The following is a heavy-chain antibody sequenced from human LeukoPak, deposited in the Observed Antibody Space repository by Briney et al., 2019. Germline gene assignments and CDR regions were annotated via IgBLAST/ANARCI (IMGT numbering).Heavy chain of an antibody. J-gene: IGHJ6*03. CDR2: IIPIFGTA. CDR3: ASPPRRATYYYYYMDV. CDR1: GGTFSSYA. Sequence: SVKVSCKASGGTFSSYAISWVRQAPGQGLEWMGGIIPIFGTANYAQKFQGRVTITADESTSTAYMELSSLRSEDTAVYYCASPPRRATYYYYYMDVWGKGTTVTVSS. V-gene: IGHV1-69*13.